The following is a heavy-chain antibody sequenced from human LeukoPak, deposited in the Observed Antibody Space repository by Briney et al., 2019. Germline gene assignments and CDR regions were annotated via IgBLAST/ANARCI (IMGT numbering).Heavy chain of an antibody. CDR3: ARGPVGDDSSDYFDY. Sequence: SETLSLTCAVYGGSFSGYYWSWIRQPPGKGLEWVGEINHSGSTNYNPSLKSRVTISVDTSKNQFSLKLSSVTAADTAVYYCARGPVGDDSSDYFDYWGQGTLVTVSS. V-gene: IGHV4-34*01. J-gene: IGHJ4*02. CDR1: GGSFSGYY. CDR2: INHSGST. D-gene: IGHD3-22*01.